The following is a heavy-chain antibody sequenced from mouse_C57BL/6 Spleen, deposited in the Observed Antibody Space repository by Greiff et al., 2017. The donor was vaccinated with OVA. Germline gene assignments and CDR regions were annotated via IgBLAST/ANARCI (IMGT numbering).Heavy chain of an antibody. J-gene: IGHJ2*01. Sequence: QVQLQQPGAELVMPGASVKLSCKASGYTFTSYWMHWVKQRPGQGLEWIGEIDPSDSYTNYNQKFKGKSTLTLDKSSSTAYMQLSSLTSEDSAVYYCSRGGTTEGYFDYWGQGTTLTVSS. CDR3: SRGGTTEGYFDY. V-gene: IGHV1-69*01. CDR2: IDPSDSYT. D-gene: IGHD2-14*01. CDR1: GYTFTSYW.